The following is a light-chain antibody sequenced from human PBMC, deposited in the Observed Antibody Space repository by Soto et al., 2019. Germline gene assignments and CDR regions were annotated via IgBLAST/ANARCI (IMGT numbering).Light chain of an antibody. CDR3: QQYNSYSWT. V-gene: IGKV1-5*03. J-gene: IGKJ1*01. CDR1: QGISSW. CDR2: KAS. Sequence: DIQMTQSPSTLSASVGDRVTITCRASQGISSWLAWYQQKPGKAPKLLIYKASSLESGVPSRFSGSGSGTEFTLTISSLHPDDFATYYCQQYNSYSWTFGQGTKVDIK.